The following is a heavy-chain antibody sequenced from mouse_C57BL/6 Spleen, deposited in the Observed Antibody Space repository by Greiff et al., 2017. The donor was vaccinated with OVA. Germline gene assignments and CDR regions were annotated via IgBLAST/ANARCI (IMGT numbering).Heavy chain of an antibody. J-gene: IGHJ3*01. CDR1: GYTFTSYW. Sequence: QVQLQQPGAELVRPGSSVKLSFKASGYTFTSYWMDWVKQRPGQGLEWIGNIYPSDSETHYNQKFKDKATLTVDKSSSTAYMQLSSLTSEDSAVYYCARGYDFPSWFAYWGQGTLVTVSA. CDR2: IYPSDSET. V-gene: IGHV1-61*01. CDR3: ARGYDFPSWFAY. D-gene: IGHD2-4*01.